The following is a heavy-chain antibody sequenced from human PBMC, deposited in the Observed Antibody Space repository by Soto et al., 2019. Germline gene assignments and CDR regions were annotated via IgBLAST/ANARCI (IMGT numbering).Heavy chain of an antibody. CDR2: ISYGGTT. Sequence: QVQLQESGPGLVKPSQTLSLTCTVSGGSMNSGGYCWSWIRQHPGEGLEWIGCISYGGTTSYNPYLKSRVIISVDTSKNQFSLKLTSVTAAYPAVSYCSRGILVWGQGTLITVSS. J-gene: IGHJ4*02. CDR3: SRGILV. D-gene: IGHD2-15*01. CDR1: GGSMNSGGYC. V-gene: IGHV4-31*03.